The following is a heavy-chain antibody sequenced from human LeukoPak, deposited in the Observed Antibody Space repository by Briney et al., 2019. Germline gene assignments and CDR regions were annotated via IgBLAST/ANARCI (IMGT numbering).Heavy chain of an antibody. CDR1: GFTLGDYA. CDR3: TPSNDLWSSYYDY. J-gene: IGHJ4*02. V-gene: IGHV3-49*04. CDR2: IRSEAYGGTT. Sequence: GRSLRLSCTASGFTLGDYAVSWVRQAPGKGLEWVGFIRSEAYGGTTEYAASVKGRFTISRDDSKSIAYLQMNSLKTEDTAVYYCTPSNDLWSSYYDYWGQGTLVTVSS. D-gene: IGHD3-3*01.